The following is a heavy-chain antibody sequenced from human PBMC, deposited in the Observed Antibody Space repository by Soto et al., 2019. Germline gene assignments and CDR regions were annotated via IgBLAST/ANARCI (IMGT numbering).Heavy chain of an antibody. V-gene: IGHV1-18*01. CDR2: ISAYNGNT. CDR3: ARDLTSITMVRGVISSPLYYYFGMDV. D-gene: IGHD3-10*01. J-gene: IGHJ6*02. CDR1: GYTFTSYG. Sequence: ASVKVSCKASGYTFTSYGISWVRQAPGQGLEWMGWISAYNGNTNYAQKLQGRVTMTADTSTSTAYMELRSLRSDDTAVYYCARDLTSITMVRGVISSPLYYYFGMDVWAQGTTVTVSS.